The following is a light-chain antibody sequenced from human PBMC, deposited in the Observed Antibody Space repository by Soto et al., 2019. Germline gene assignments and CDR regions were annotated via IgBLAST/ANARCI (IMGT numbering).Light chain of an antibody. CDR2: EGS. J-gene: IGLJ1*01. CDR3: CSYAGSSTPYV. Sequence: QSALTQPASVSGSPGQSITISCTGTSSDVGSYNLVSGYQQHPGKAPKLMIYEGSKRPSGVSNRFSGSKSGNTASLTSYGLQAEDEADYFCCSYAGSSTPYVFGTGTKLTVL. CDR1: SSDVGSYNL. V-gene: IGLV2-23*01.